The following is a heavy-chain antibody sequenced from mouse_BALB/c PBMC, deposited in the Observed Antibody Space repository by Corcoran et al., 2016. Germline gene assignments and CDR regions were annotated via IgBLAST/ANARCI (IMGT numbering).Heavy chain of an antibody. V-gene: IGHV1-66*01. J-gene: IGHJ2*01. Sequence: QVQLQQSGPELVKPGASVKISCKASGYSFTSYYIHWVKQRPGQGLEWIGWIFPGSGNTKYKEKFKGKATLTADTSSSTAYMQLSSLTSEDSAVDFCAKTARATYYFDYWGQGTTLTVSS. CDR3: AKTARATYYFDY. D-gene: IGHD3-2*01. CDR2: IFPGSGNT. CDR1: GYSFTSYY.